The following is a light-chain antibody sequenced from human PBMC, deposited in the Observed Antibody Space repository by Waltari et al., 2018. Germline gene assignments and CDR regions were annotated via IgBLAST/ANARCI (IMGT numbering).Light chain of an antibody. Sequence: TCRARPDIFNFLAWYQQKPGKVPRLLISTASTLQSGVPPRFSGSGSGTEFTLTIAGLQPEDVATYYCQKYNAAPLIFGGGTKVEIK. CDR3: QKYNAAPLI. J-gene: IGKJ4*01. CDR2: TAS. CDR1: PDIFNF. V-gene: IGKV1-27*01.